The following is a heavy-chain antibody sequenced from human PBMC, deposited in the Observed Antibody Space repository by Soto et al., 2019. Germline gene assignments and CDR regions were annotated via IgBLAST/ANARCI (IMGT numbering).Heavy chain of an antibody. Sequence: GGSLRLSCAACGFTFSSYTMNWVRQAPGKGLEWVSSISSSSSYIYYADSMKGRFTISRDNAKNSLYLQMNSLRAEDTAVYYCASAYCGGDCYPILDYWGQGTLVTVSS. CDR1: GFTFSSYT. CDR3: ASAYCGGDCYPILDY. CDR2: ISSSSSYI. D-gene: IGHD2-21*02. J-gene: IGHJ4*02. V-gene: IGHV3-21*01.